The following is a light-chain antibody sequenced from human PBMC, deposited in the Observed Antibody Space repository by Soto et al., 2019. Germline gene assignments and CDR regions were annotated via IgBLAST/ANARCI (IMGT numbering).Light chain of an antibody. Sequence: DIQMTQSPSSLSASVGDRVTITCRASQSISSNLNWYQQKPGKAPKLLIYAASSLQSGVTSRFSGSGSGTDFTLTISSLQPEDFATYYCQQSYSTLLFTFGPGTKVDIK. CDR1: QSISSN. CDR3: QQSYSTLLFT. CDR2: AAS. J-gene: IGKJ3*01. V-gene: IGKV1-39*01.